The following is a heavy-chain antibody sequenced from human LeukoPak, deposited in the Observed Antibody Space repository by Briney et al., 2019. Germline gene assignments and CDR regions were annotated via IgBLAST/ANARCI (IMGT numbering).Heavy chain of an antibody. CDR3: ARGRLNNYGDPPFDY. CDR2: MNPNSGNT. CDR1: GYTFTSYD. D-gene: IGHD4-17*01. V-gene: IGHV1-8*01. Sequence: ASVKVSCKASGYTFTSYDINWVPQATGQGLEWMGWMNPNSGNTGYAQKFQGRVTMTRNTSISTAYMELSSLRSEDTAVYYCARGRLNNYGDPPFDYWGQGTLVTVSS. J-gene: IGHJ4*02.